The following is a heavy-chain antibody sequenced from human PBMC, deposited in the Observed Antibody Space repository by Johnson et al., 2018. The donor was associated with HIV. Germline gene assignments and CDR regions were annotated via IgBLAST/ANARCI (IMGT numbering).Heavy chain of an antibody. V-gene: IGHV3-13*01. D-gene: IGHD7-27*01. J-gene: IGHJ3*01. CDR3: AKIPGANWGSPDDFDV. CDR2: IGTAGDT. CDR1: GFTFSTYD. Sequence: VQLVESGGGLVQPGGSLRLSCAASGFTFSTYDMYWVRQATGKGLEWVSTIGTAGDTYYADSVKGRFTILRDNSKNTLYLQMNSLRVEDTAVYYCAKIPGANWGSPDDFDVWGQGTMVTVSS.